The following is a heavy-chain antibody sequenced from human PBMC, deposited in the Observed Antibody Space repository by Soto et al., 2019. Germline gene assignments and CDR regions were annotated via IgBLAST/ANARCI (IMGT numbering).Heavy chain of an antibody. J-gene: IGHJ6*03. V-gene: IGHV1-8*01. CDR3: ARGYQSNYYYYYMDV. Sequence: GASVKVSCKASGYTFTSYDINWVRQATGQGLEWMGWMNPNSGNTGYAQKFQGRVTMTRNTSISTAYMELSSLRSEDTAVYYCARGYQSNYYYYYMDVWGKGTTVTVSS. CDR1: GYTFTSYD. CDR2: MNPNSGNT. D-gene: IGHD2-2*01.